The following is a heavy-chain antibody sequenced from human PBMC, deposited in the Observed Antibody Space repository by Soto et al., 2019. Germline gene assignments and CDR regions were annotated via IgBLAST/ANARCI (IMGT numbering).Heavy chain of an antibody. V-gene: IGHV3-53*01. CDR3: HGYGY. CDR2: IYSGGSK. D-gene: IGHD5-12*01. CDR1: GFSVTANY. J-gene: IGHJ4*02. Sequence: EVQVVESGGGLIQPGGSLRLSCEVSGFSVTANYMSWVRQGQGKGLYGVSVIYSGGSKYNIESVKGRFSISTDISKNSLFLQMNSLRAEDTAVYYWHGYGYWGQGTLVTVSS.